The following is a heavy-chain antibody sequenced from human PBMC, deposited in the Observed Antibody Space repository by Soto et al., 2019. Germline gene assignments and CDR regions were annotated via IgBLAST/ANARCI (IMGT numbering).Heavy chain of an antibody. CDR1: GGSITSGNSYS. D-gene: IGHD3-10*01. J-gene: IGHJ5*02. V-gene: IGHV4-30-2*01. CDR2: ISHTGST. Sequence: SETLSLTCAVSGGSITSGNSYSWSWIRQPPGKGLEWIGSISHTGSTSYNPSLKSRLTMSVDKSKNQFSLRLSSVTAADMAVYYCARAVAPYFGTWFDPCGQGSMVTVYS. CDR3: ARAVAPYFGTWFDP.